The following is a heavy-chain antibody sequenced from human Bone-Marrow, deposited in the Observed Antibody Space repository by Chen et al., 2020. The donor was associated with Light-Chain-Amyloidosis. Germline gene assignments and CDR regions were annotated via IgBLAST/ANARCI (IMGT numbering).Heavy chain of an antibody. V-gene: IGHV1-2*02. CDR1: GYTFTGYY. Sequence: QVQLVQSGAEVKKPGASVKVSCKASGYTFTGYYIHWVRQAPGQGLEWMGWINPDSGATNYAQKFQGRVSLTRDTSVNTGYMELSRLRFDDTSVYYCATVYQNDDFWGCSTSLYGMDVWGQGTTVTVSS. CDR2: INPDSGAT. D-gene: IGHD3-3*01. J-gene: IGHJ6*02. CDR3: ATVYQNDDFWGCSTSLYGMDV.